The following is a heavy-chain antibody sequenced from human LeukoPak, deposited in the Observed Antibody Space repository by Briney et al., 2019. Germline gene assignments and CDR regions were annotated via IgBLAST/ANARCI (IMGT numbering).Heavy chain of an antibody. V-gene: IGHV1-24*01. Sequence: ASVKVSCKVSGYTLTELSMHWVRQAPGKGLEWMGGFDPEDGETIYAQKFQGRVTMTEDTSTDTAYMELSSLRSEDTAVYYCATSPVSPYYLDHWGQGTLVTVSS. J-gene: IGHJ4*02. CDR3: ATSPVSPYYLDH. D-gene: IGHD3-16*01. CDR1: GYTLTELS. CDR2: FDPEDGET.